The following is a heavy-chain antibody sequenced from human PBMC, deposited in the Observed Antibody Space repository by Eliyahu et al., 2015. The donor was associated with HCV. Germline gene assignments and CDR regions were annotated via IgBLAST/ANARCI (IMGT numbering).Heavy chain of an antibody. CDR1: GDTFNIYA. Sequence: QVQLVQSGAEVGKPGSSVKLSCKASGDTFNIYAWTWVRQAPGQGLEWMGGLIPMFDTVNYAQKFQDRVIITADVSTATIYMELSSLRSEDTALYFCARGIRGSGIWDNWFDSWGRGTPVTVSS. V-gene: IGHV1-69*01. CDR3: ARGIRGSGIWDNWFDS. CDR2: LIPMFDTV. J-gene: IGHJ5*01. D-gene: IGHD3-10*01.